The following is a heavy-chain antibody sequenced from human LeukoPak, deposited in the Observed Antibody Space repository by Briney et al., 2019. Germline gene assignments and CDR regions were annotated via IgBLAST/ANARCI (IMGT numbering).Heavy chain of an antibody. CDR1: GGSFSGYY. V-gene: IGHV4-34*01. CDR3: ARGRQEVSMIVVVMTAVSYYLDV. J-gene: IGHJ6*03. CDR2: INPSGRI. D-gene: IGHD3-22*01. Sequence: SETLSLTCAVYGGSFSGYYWTWIRQAPGKGLEWIGEINPSGRISYNPSLKSRLTISVDASKNQFSLNLRSLTAADTAVYYCARGRQEVSMIVVVMTAVSYYLDVWGKGTTVTVS.